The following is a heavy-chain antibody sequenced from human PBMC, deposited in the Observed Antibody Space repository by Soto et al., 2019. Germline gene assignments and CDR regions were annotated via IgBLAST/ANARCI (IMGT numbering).Heavy chain of an antibody. CDR3: ARDPRARGYCSSTSCPI. CDR1: AGSISSGGHY. V-gene: IGHV4-31*03. Sequence: SETLSLTCTVSAGSISSGGHYWCWIRQHTGKGLEWIGYIYYSGSTYYNPSLKSRVTISVDTSKNQFSLKLSSVTAADTAVYYCARDPRARGYCSSTSCPIWGQGTMVT. D-gene: IGHD2-2*01. CDR2: IYYSGST. J-gene: IGHJ3*02.